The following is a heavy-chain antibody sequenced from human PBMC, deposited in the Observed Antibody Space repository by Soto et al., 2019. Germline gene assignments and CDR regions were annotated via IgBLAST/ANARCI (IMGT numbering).Heavy chain of an antibody. D-gene: IGHD3-3*01. J-gene: IGHJ4*02. CDR1: GGSISSSNW. V-gene: IGHV4-4*02. CDR3: ARIRITIFGVPTAPFDY. Sequence: QVQLQESGPGLVKPSGTLSLTCAVSGGSISSSNWWGWVRQPPGKGLEWIGEIYHSGSTNYNPSLKTRVTISVDKSKNQFSLKLSSVTAADTAVYYCARIRITIFGVPTAPFDYWGQGTLVTVSS. CDR2: IYHSGST.